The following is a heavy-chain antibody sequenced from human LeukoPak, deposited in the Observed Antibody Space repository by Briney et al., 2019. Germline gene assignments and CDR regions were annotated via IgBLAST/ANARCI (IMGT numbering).Heavy chain of an antibody. CDR3: ARHVLYSGAVTGTVWFDP. J-gene: IGHJ5*02. V-gene: IGHV4-39*01. CDR2: IYYSGST. Sequence: SETLSLTCTVSGGAISSSSYYWGWIRQPPGKGLEWIGSIYYSGSTYYNPSLRSRVTISVDTSKSQFSLKLSSVTAADTAVYYCARHVLYSGAVTGTVWFDPWGQGTLVTVSS. D-gene: IGHD6-19*01. CDR1: GGAISSSSYY.